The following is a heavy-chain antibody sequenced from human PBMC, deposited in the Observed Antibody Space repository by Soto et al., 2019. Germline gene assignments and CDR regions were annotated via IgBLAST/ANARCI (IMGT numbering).Heavy chain of an antibody. CDR1: GYRFTNYW. D-gene: IGHD3-22*01. J-gene: IGHJ4*02. CDR3: ARLSDYYDSSGYSALFN. CDR2: IYPGDSDT. Sequence: PGESLKISCKGSGYRFTNYWIGWVRQMPGKGLEWMGIIYPGDSDTRYSPSFQGQVTISADKSISTAYLQWSSLKAPDTAMYYCARLSDYYDSSGYSALFNWGKGTLVTVSS. V-gene: IGHV5-51*01.